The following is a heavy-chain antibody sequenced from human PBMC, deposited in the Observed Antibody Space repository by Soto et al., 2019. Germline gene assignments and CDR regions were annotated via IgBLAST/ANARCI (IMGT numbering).Heavy chain of an antibody. CDR2: ISAYNVNT. CDR3: ARDPVITFGGVIGAEAFDI. CDR1: GYTFTSYG. D-gene: IGHD3-16*02. J-gene: IGHJ3*02. Sequence: QVQLVQSGAEVKKPGASVKVSCKASGYTFTSYGISWVRQAPGQGLEWMGWISAYNVNTNYAPKLQGRVTMTTDTTTSTSYMEARSLGSDGPAVYYRARDPVITFGGVIGAEAFDIWGQGTMVTVSS. V-gene: IGHV1-18*04.